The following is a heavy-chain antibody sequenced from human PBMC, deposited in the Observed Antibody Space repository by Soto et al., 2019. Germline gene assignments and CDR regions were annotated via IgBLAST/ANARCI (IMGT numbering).Heavy chain of an antibody. CDR1: GGSISSYY. J-gene: IGHJ5*02. CDR2: IYYSGST. D-gene: IGHD6-19*01. V-gene: IGHV4-59*01. Sequence: PSETLSLTCTVSGGSISSYYWSWIRQPPGEGLEWIGYIYYSGSTNYNPSLKSRVTISVDTSKNQFSLKLSSVTAADTAVYYCARDMAVAGVNWFDPWGQGTLVTVSS. CDR3: ARDMAVAGVNWFDP.